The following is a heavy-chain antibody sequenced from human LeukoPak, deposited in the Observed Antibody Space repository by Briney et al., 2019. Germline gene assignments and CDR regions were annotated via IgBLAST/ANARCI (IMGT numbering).Heavy chain of an antibody. V-gene: IGHV4-30-4*01. D-gene: IGHD2-2*01. J-gene: IGHJ4*02. CDR1: GGSIRSGDYY. CDR2: IYYSGST. CDR3: ARDGRYCSSATCPTKGVD. Sequence: SQTLSLTCTVSGGSIRSGDYYWSWIRQPPGKGLEWIGYIYYSGSTYFNPSLKSRVTISLDTSNNQFSLKLTSVTAADTAVYYCARDGRYCSSATCPTKGVDWGQGTLVTVSS.